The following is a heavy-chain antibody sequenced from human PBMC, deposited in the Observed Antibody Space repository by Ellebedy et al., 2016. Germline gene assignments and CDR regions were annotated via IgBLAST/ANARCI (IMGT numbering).Heavy chain of an antibody. CDR3: AREALVVPGNMDV. J-gene: IGHJ6*03. V-gene: IGHV4-59*01. CDR1: GGSISSYY. CDR2: IYYSGST. Sequence: SETLSLTXTVSGGSISSYYWSWIRQPPGKGLEWIGYIYYSGSTNYNPSLKSRVTISVDTSKNQFSLKLSSVTAADTAVYYCAREALVVPGNMDVWGKGTTVTVSS. D-gene: IGHD2-2*01.